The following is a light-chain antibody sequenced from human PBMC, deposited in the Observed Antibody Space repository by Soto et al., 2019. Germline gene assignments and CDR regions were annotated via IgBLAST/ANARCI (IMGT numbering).Light chain of an antibody. J-gene: IGKJ1*01. CDR1: QSVSNNY. Sequence: EIVFTQSPGTLSLTPGERATLSCRASQSVSNNYLAWYQQKPGQAPRLLIYGASNRATGIPDRFSGSGSGTDFTLTISRLEPEDFAVYYCQQYGISGTFGQGGIVDIK. V-gene: IGKV3-20*01. CDR2: GAS. CDR3: QQYGISGT.